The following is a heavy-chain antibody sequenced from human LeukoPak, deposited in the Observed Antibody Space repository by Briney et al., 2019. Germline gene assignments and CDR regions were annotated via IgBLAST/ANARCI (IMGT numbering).Heavy chain of an antibody. Sequence: GGSLRLSCAASGFSFSDSYMTWVRQAPGKGLEWVAVISYDGSNKYYADSVKGRFTISRDNSKNTLYLQMNSLRTEDTAVYYCAKGRPQFSSGRYSFDYWGQGTRVTVSS. J-gene: IGHJ4*02. CDR2: ISYDGSNK. CDR3: AKGRPQFSSGRYSFDY. D-gene: IGHD6-19*01. CDR1: GFSFSDSY. V-gene: IGHV3-30*18.